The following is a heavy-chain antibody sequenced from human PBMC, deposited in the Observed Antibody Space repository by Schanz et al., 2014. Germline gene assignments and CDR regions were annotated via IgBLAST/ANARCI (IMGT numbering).Heavy chain of an antibody. CDR3: AKDVDFWSGYYLDY. Sequence: VQLLESGGGLVQPGGSLRLSCAASGFTFSIYGMSWVRQAPGKGLEWVAVISDDGSNHYYPDSVKGRFTISRDNSKNTLYLQMNSLRSEDTAVYYCAKDVDFWSGYYLDYWGQGTLVTVSS. CDR1: GFTFSIYG. D-gene: IGHD3-3*01. V-gene: IGHV3-30*18. J-gene: IGHJ4*02. CDR2: ISDDGSNH.